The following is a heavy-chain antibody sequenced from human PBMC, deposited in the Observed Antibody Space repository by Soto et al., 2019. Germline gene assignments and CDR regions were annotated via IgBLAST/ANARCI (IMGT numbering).Heavy chain of an antibody. D-gene: IGHD2-2*01. CDR3: TRAGSSTSCKVCCPISSPLY. CDR1: GFTFGDYA. CDR2: IRSKAYGGTT. J-gene: IGHJ4*02. V-gene: IGHV3-49*03. Sequence: GSLRLSCTGSGFTFGDYAMSWFRQAPGKGLEWVGFIRSKAYGGTTEYAASVKGRFTISRDDSKSIAYLQMNSLKTEDTAVYYCTRAGSSTSCKVCCPISSPLYWGKATLVTVSS.